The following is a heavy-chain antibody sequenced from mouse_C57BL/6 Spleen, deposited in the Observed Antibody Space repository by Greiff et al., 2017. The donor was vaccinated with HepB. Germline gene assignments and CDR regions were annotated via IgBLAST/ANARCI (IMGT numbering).Heavy chain of an antibody. J-gene: IGHJ1*03. CDR2: IDPSDSYT. CDR1: GYTFTSYW. V-gene: IGHV1-59*01. D-gene: IGHD2-3*01. CDR3: ARRYDEDFDV. Sequence: QVQLQQPGAELVRPGTSVKLSCKASGYTFTSYWMHWVKQRPGQGLEWIGVIDPSDSYTNYNQKFKGKATLTVDTSSSTAYMQLSSLTSEDSAVYYCARRYDEDFDVWGTGTTVTVSS.